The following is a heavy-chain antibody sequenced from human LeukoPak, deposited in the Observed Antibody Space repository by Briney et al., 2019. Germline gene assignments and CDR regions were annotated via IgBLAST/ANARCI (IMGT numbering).Heavy chain of an antibody. D-gene: IGHD3-10*01. V-gene: IGHV2-5*02. CDR3: AHRRGSGSDLDWFDP. CDR2: IYWDDDK. Sequence: SGPTLVKPTQTLTLTCTFSGFSLSTSAVSVGWIHQPPGKALEWLALIYWDDDKRYSPSLNSRLTITKDTSKDQVVLTMTYMDPVDTATYYCAHRRGSGSDLDWFDPWGQGTLVTVSS. J-gene: IGHJ5*02. CDR1: GFSLSTSAVS.